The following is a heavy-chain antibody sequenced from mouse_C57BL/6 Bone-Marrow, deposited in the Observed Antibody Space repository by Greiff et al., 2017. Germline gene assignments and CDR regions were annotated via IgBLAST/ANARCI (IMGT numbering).Heavy chain of an antibody. D-gene: IGHD1-1*01. J-gene: IGHJ2*01. V-gene: IGHV14-4*01. CDR3: TDYYYGSSQGYYFDY. CDR1: GFNIKDDY. Sequence: VQLKQSGAELVRPGASVKLSCTASGFNIKDDYMHWVKQRPEQGLEWIGWIDPENGDTEYASKFQGKATITADTSSNTAYLQLSSLTSEDTAVYYCTDYYYGSSQGYYFDYWGQGTTLTVSS. CDR2: IDPENGDT.